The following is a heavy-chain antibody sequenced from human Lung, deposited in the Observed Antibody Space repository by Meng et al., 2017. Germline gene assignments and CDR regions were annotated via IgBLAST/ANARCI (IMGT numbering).Heavy chain of an antibody. CDR1: GGSFSDYY. CDR3: ARGPTTMAHDFDY. D-gene: IGHD4-11*01. J-gene: IGHJ4*02. CDR2: INHSGST. V-gene: IGHV4-34*01. Sequence: VQVKHGGAGLLKPSATRSLPCVVSGGSFSDYYWSWIRQPPGKGLEWIGEINHSGSTNYNPSLESRATISVDTSQNNLSLKLSSVTAADSAVYYCARGPTTMAHDFDYWGQGTLVTVSS.